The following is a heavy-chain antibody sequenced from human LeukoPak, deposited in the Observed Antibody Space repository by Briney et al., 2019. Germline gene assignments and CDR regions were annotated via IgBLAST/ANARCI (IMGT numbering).Heavy chain of an antibody. CDR2: IYPGDSDT. CDR3: ARHPHYCSRTSCSPGNWFDP. CDR1: GYSFTSYW. D-gene: IGHD2-2*01. J-gene: IGHJ5*02. Sequence: GESLKISCKGSGYSFTSYWIGWVRQMPGKGLEWMGIIYPGDSDTRYSPSFQGQVTISADKSISTAYLQWSSLKASDTAMYYCARHPHYCSRTSCSPGNWFDPWGQGTLVTVSS. V-gene: IGHV5-51*01.